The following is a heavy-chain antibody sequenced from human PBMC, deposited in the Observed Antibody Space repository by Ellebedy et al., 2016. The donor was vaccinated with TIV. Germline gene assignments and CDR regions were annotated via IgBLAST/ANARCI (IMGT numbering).Heavy chain of an antibody. CDR1: GDFISSGVHY. V-gene: IGHV4-31*01. Sequence: MPSETLSLTCTVSGDFISSGVHYWSWIRPHPGKDLEWIGHIFYSWSNYYNPSLKSLVNISVDTSKNQFSLNLTSVTAADTAVYYCARLARYYYYYGLDVWGQGTPVTVSS. CDR3: ARLARYYYYYGLDV. CDR2: IFYSWSN. J-gene: IGHJ6*02.